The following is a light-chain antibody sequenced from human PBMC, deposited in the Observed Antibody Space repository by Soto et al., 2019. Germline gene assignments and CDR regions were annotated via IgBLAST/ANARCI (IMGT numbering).Light chain of an antibody. CDR1: SSNIGTSS. J-gene: IGLJ1*01. Sequence: SALTRPHSAYGTPGERVTISCTGSSSNIGTSSVHWFQQLPGTAPKLLISTTNQRPSGVPERFSGSKSGTSASLAISGLQSEDEADYYCAAWDDSLNGHVFGTGTKVTVL. V-gene: IGLV1-44*01. CDR3: AAWDDSLNGHV. CDR2: TTN.